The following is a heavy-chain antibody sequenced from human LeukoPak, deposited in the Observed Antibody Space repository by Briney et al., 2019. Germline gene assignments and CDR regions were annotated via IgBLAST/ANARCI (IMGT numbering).Heavy chain of an antibody. J-gene: IGHJ5*02. CDR3: ARVVNYTSRKNWYDP. D-gene: IGHD3-3*01. V-gene: IGHV4-59*01. CDR2: TYYSGGT. CDR1: GGSLNTFY. Sequence: SETLSLICTVSGGSLNTFYWTWSRQPPGKGLEWIGYTYYSGGTKYNPSLESRVTISVDASKSQFSLKLNSVTTADTAVYYCARVVNYTSRKNWYDPWGQGTLVVVSS.